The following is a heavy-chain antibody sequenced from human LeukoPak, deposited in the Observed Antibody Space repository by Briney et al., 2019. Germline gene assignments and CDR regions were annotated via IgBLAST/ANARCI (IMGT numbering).Heavy chain of an antibody. V-gene: IGHV3-74*01. CDR3: VSFYEAY. CDR1: GDYW. J-gene: IGHJ4*02. Sequence: GGSLRLSCAASGDYWMHWVRQAPGKGLVWVSHINSDGSWTSYADSVKGRFTISKDNAKNTVYLQMNNLRAEDTAVYYCVSFYEAYWGRGTLVTVSS. D-gene: IGHD2/OR15-2a*01. CDR2: INSDGSWT.